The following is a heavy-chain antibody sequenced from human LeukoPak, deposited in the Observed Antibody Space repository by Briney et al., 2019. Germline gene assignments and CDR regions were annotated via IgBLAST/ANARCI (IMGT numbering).Heavy chain of an antibody. J-gene: IGHJ4*02. V-gene: IGHV3-15*01. CDR1: GFTFSDAW. Sequence: KPGGSLRLSCEASGFTFSDAWLSWVRQVPGKGLEWVGRIKSKSDGGTLDYAGFAKGRFTLSRDDSRDTVFLQLNSLKAEDTAIYYCTRDFYDLNGQDWGQGTLVAVSS. D-gene: IGHD2/OR15-2a*01. CDR3: TRDFYDLNGQD. CDR2: IKSKSDGGTL.